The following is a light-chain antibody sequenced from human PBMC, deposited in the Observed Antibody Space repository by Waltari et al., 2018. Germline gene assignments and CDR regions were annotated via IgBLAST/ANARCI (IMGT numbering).Light chain of an antibody. CDR2: LGS. Sequence: DIVMTQSPLSLPVTPGEPASISCRSSQSLLHSNGYYYLDWYLQKPGQSPQLLTYLGSNRASGVPDRFTGSGSGTTFTLKISRVEAEDVGVYYCMQSLQTPLTFGGGTKVEIK. V-gene: IGKV2-28*01. J-gene: IGKJ4*01. CDR3: MQSLQTPLT. CDR1: QSLLHSNGYYY.